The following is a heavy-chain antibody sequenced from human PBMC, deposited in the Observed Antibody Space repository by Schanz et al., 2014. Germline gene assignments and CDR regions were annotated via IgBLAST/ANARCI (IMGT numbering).Heavy chain of an antibody. Sequence: QVQLVQSGAEVKKPGSSVKVSCKASGGTFSTYVVVCVRQAPGQGLEWMGMINPSGGSTTYAQKFQGRVTMTRNTSISTAYMELNSLTSEDTAVYYCARVSMEFERGKSYYYYMDVWGRGTTVTVSS. CDR2: INPSGGST. V-gene: IGHV1-8*02. CDR3: ARVSMEFERGKSYYYYMDV. J-gene: IGHJ6*03. D-gene: IGHD3-10*01. CDR1: GGTFSTYV.